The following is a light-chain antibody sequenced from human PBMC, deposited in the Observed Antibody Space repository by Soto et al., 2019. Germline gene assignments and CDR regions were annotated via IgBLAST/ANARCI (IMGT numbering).Light chain of an antibody. J-gene: IGKJ2*01. Sequence: EIVLTQSPGTLSLSPGERATLSCRASQSVSSSYLAWYQQKPGQAPRLLIYGASSKATGIPDRFRGSGSGTDSTLSISRLEPEDFAMYYCQQYGSSPPYTFGQGTKLEIK. CDR2: GAS. V-gene: IGKV3-20*01. CDR3: QQYGSSPPYT. CDR1: QSVSSSY.